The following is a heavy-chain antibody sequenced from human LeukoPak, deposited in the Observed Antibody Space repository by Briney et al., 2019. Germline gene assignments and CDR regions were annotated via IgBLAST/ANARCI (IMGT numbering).Heavy chain of an antibody. CDR2: ISSSSSYI. V-gene: IGHV3-21*01. J-gene: IGHJ4*02. D-gene: IGHD3-22*01. CDR1: GFTFSSYS. CDR3: ARDALAYYDSSGYYFDY. Sequence: GGSLRLSCAASGFTFSSYSVNWVRQAPGKGLEWVSSISSSSSYIYYADSVKGRFTISRDNAKNSLYLQMNSLRAEDTAVYYCARDALAYYDSSGYYFDYWGQGTLVTVSS.